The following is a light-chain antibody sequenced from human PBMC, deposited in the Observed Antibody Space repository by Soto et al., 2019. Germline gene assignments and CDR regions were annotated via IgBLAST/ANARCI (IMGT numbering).Light chain of an antibody. V-gene: IGKV3-11*01. CDR2: DAS. J-gene: IGKJ4*01. Sequence: EVVLTQSPGTLSLSPGERATLSCRASQTINSAYLGWYQQKPGQAPRLLIYDASNRASGIPARFSGSGSGTDFTLTISSLEPEDLAVYYCHQRSNWPPLTFGGGTKVEIK. CDR3: HQRSNWPPLT. CDR1: QTINSAY.